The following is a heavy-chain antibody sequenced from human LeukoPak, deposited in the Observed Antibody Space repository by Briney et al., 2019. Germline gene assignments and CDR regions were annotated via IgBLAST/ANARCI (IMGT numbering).Heavy chain of an antibody. V-gene: IGHV4-4*02. Sequence: SGTLSLTCAVSGGSISSSNWWSWVRQPPGKGLEWIGEIYHSGSTNYNPSLRSRLTISLDTSTSQFSLRLSSVTAADTAVYYCARHKPTGSYPLELWGQGTLVTVSS. CDR2: IYHSGST. CDR3: ARHKPTGSYPLEL. D-gene: IGHD3-10*01. J-gene: IGHJ4*01. CDR1: GGSISSSNW.